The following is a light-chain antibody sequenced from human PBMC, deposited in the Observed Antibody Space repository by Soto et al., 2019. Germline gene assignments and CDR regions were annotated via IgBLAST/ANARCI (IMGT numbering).Light chain of an antibody. CDR3: CSYTRSTIVV. Sequence: QSVLTQPASVSGSPGQSITISCTGTSNDIGAYNYVSWYQQLPGKVPRLVIYDVTKRPSGVSNRFSGSKSGNAAYLTISGLQADDDSEYYCCSYTRSTIVVFGGWTKVTVL. J-gene: IGLJ2*01. V-gene: IGLV2-14*03. CDR2: DVT. CDR1: SNDIGAYNY.